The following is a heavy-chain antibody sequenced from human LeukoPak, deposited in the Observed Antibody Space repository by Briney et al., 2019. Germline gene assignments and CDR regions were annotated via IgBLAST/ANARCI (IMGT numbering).Heavy chain of an antibody. V-gene: IGHV4-30-4*08. CDR3: ARCLRVGPFDY. J-gene: IGHJ4*02. D-gene: IGHD5/OR15-5a*01. Sequence: SETLSLTCTVSGGSISSGDYYWSWIRQPPGKGLEWIGYIYYSGSTYYNPSLKSRVTISVDTSKNQFSLKLSSVTAADTAVYYCARCLRVGPFDYWGQGTLVTVSS. CDR1: GGSISSGDYY. CDR2: IYYSGST.